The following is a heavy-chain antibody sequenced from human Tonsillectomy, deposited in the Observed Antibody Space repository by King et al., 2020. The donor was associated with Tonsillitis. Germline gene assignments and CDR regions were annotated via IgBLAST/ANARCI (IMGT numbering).Heavy chain of an antibody. J-gene: IGHJ6*02. D-gene: IGHD2-8*01. V-gene: IGHV3-15*01. CDR2: IKSITDGGTT. CDR3: TRGPTNSYGMDV. Sequence: VQLVESGGGLVKPGGSLRLSCGASGFTFSNAWMSWVRQAPGKGLEWVGRIKSITDGGTTDYAAPVKGRFTISRDDSKNTLFLQMNSLKTEDTAVYYCTRGPTNSYGMDVWGQGTTVTVSS. CDR1: GFTFSNAW.